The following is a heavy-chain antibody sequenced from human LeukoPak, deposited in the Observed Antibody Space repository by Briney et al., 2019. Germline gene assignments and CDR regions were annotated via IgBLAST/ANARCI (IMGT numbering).Heavy chain of an antibody. V-gene: IGHV4-59*01. Sequence: SETLSLTCTVSGGSISSYYWSWIRQPPGKGLEWIGYIYYSGSTNYNPSLKSRVTISVDTSKNQFSLKLSSVTAADTAVYYCAKLQSVVIPAAMLGFDYWGQGILVTVSS. CDR3: AKLQSVVIPAAMLGFDY. D-gene: IGHD2-2*01. J-gene: IGHJ4*02. CDR1: GGSISSYY. CDR2: IYYSGST.